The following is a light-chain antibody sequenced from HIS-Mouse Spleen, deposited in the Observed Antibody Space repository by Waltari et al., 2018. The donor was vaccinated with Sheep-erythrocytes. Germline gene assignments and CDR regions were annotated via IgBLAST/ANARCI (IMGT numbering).Light chain of an antibody. CDR2: DVS. J-gene: IGLJ1*01. CDR1: SSYVGGYNY. CDR3: CSYAGSYNHV. Sequence: QSALTQPRSVSGSPGQSVTISCTGTSSYVGGYNYLSWYQQHPGKAPKLMIYDVSNRPSGVPDRFSGSKSGNTASLTISGLQAEDEADYYCCSYAGSYNHVFATGTKVTVL. V-gene: IGLV2-11*01.